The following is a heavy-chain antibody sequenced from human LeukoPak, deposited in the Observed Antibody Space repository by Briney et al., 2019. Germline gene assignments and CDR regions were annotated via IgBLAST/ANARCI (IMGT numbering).Heavy chain of an antibody. D-gene: IGHD2-8*01. CDR1: GFTFSSYA. CDR3: AKDMYDGRPRDYYGMDV. Sequence: PGGSLRLSCAASGFTFSSYAMSWVRQAPGKGLEWVSAISGSGGSTYYADSVKGRFTISRDNSKNTLYLQMNSLRAEDTAVYYCAKDMYDGRPRDYYGMDVWGQGTTVTVSS. J-gene: IGHJ6*02. CDR2: ISGSGGST. V-gene: IGHV3-23*01.